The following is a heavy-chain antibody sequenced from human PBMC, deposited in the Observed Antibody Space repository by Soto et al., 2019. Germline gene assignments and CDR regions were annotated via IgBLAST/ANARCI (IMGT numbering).Heavy chain of an antibody. D-gene: IGHD5-18*01. CDR1: GFTFSSYG. J-gene: IGHJ4*02. CDR2: ISYDGSNK. CDR3: AKDTGWDTAMVGAY. Sequence: QVQLVESGGGAVQAGRSLRLSCAGSGFTFSSYGMHWVRQASCKGVEWAAVISYDGSNKYYADSVKGRFTISRDNSKNTLYLQMNSLRAEDTAVYYCAKDTGWDTAMVGAYWGQGTLVTVSS. V-gene: IGHV3-30*18.